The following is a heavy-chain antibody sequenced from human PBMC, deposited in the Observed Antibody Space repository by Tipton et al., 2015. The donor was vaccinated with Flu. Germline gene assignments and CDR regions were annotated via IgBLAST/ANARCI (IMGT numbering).Heavy chain of an antibody. Sequence: TLSLTCAVSGYSISSGYYWGWIRQPPGKGLEWIGSIYHSGSTYYNPSLKSRVTISVDTSKNQFPLKLSSVTAADTAVYYCARQLSVGATSGFDYWGQGTLSPSPQ. J-gene: IGHJ4*02. D-gene: IGHD1-26*01. V-gene: IGHV4-38-2*01. CDR3: ARQLSVGATSGFDY. CDR2: IYHSGST. CDR1: GYSISSGYY.